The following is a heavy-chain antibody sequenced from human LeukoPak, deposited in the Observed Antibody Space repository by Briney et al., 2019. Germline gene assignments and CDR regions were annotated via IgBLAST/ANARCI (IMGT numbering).Heavy chain of an antibody. Sequence: GESLKISCKGPGYSFTSYWIGWVRQVPGKGLEWMGIIYPGDSDTRYSPSFQGQVTISADKSISTAYLQWSSLKASDTAMYYCARHGRGYGSSWYPIDYWGQGTLVTVSS. CDR1: GYSFTSYW. CDR3: ARHGRGYGSSWYPIDY. D-gene: IGHD6-13*01. V-gene: IGHV5-51*01. J-gene: IGHJ4*02. CDR2: IYPGDSDT.